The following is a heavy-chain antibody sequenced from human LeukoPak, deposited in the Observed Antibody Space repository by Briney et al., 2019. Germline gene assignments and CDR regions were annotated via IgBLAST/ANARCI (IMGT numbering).Heavy chain of an antibody. Sequence: SETLSLTCTVSGGSISSSSYYWGWIRQPPGKGLEWIGSIYYSGSTYYNPSLKSRVTISVDTSKNQFSLKLSSVTAADTAVYYCASPFLGYCSGXSCPKTYYYYGMDVWGQGTTVTVSS. CDR1: GGSISSSSYY. V-gene: IGHV4-39*01. D-gene: IGHD2-15*01. CDR2: IYYSGST. J-gene: IGHJ6*02. CDR3: ASPFLGYCSGXSCPKTYYYYGMDV.